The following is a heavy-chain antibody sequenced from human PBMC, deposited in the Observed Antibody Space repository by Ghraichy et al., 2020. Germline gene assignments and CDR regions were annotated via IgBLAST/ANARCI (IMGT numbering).Heavy chain of an antibody. CDR3: ARRTGPAGSGWLDY. V-gene: IGHV3-30-3*01. CDR1: GFTFSRYA. Sequence: GGSLRLSCAASGFTFSRYALHWVRQAPGKGLDWVAVMSYDGSNEYYADSVKGRFTISRDNSKNTLYLQMNSLRAEETAVYYCARRTGPAGSGWLDYWSQGTLVTVSS. J-gene: IGHJ4*02. CDR2: MSYDGSNE. D-gene: IGHD6-19*01.